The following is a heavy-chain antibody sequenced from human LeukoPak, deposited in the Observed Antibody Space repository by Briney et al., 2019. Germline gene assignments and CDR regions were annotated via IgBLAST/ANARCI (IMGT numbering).Heavy chain of an antibody. D-gene: IGHD2-2*01. J-gene: IGHJ6*04. V-gene: IGHV1-18*01. Sequence: ASVKVSCKASGYTFTSYGISWVRQAPGQGLEWMGWISAYNGNTNYAQKLQGRVTMTTDTSTSTAYMELRSLRSDDTAVYYCARALLGYCSSTSCLYYYYGMDVWGKGTTVTVSS. CDR2: ISAYNGNT. CDR1: GYTFTSYG. CDR3: ARALLGYCSSTSCLYYYYGMDV.